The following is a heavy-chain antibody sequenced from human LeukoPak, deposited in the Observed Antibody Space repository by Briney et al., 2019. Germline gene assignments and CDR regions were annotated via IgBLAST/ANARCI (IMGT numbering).Heavy chain of an antibody. CDR1: GFTFSSYG. Sequence: GGSLRLSCAASGFTFSSYGMHWVRQAPGKGLEWVAFIRYDGSNKYYADSVKGRFTISRDNSKNTLYLQMNSLRAEDTAVYYCANAAGSSSPYYYYYYMDVWGKGTTVTVSS. CDR2: IRYDGSNK. CDR3: ANAAGSSSPYYYYYYMDV. D-gene: IGHD6-6*01. J-gene: IGHJ6*03. V-gene: IGHV3-30*02.